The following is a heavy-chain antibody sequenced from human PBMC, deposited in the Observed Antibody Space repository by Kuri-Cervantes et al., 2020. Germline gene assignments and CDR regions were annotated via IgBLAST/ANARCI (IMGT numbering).Heavy chain of an antibody. J-gene: IGHJ3*01. Sequence: GESLKISCAASGFTFSGSAIHWVRQASGKGLEWVGRIRNKANNYATTYAASVKGRFTISRDNAKNSLYLQMNSLRDEDTAVYYCVRGHYGEADAFDFWGQGTMVTVSS. D-gene: IGHD4-17*01. CDR2: IRNKANNYAT. CDR1: GFTFSGSA. V-gene: IGHV3-73*01. CDR3: VRGHYGEADAFDF.